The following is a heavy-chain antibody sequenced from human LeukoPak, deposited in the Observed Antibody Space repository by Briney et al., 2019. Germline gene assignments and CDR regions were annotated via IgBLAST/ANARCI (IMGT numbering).Heavy chain of an antibody. D-gene: IGHD3-22*01. Sequence: SEPLSLTSRVSCGSIITSIYYWGWIRPPPGTGLEWIGCDSYSGSTHYNPSLKSRLTISVDTSKNQFSLYLGSVTAADTAVHYCVRLGDSSGYYPYAFDFWGQGTMVTVSS. CDR1: CGSIITSIYY. CDR3: VRLGDSSGYYPYAFDF. CDR2: DSYSGST. J-gene: IGHJ3*01. V-gene: IGHV4-39*01.